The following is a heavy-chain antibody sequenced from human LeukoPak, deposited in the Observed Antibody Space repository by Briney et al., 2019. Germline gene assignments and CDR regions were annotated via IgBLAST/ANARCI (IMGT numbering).Heavy chain of an antibody. CDR3: ARDPWPYGDYQWLDP. D-gene: IGHD4-17*01. J-gene: IGHJ5*02. V-gene: IGHV4-4*07. Sequence: SETLSLTCTVSGGSISSYYWSWIRQPAGKGLEWIGRIYTSGSTNYNPSLKSRVTMSVDTSKNQFSLKLSSVTAADTAVYYCARDPWPYGDYQWLDPRGQGTLVTVSS. CDR1: GGSISSYY. CDR2: IYTSGST.